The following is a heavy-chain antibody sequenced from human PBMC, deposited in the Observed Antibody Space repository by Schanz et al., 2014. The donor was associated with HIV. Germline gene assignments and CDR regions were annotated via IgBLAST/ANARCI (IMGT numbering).Heavy chain of an antibody. V-gene: IGHV3-9*01. CDR3: AKETEQLRYLGYFDY. J-gene: IGHJ4*02. Sequence: EVQLVESGGGLVQPGRSLRLSCAGSGFTFGNYAMHWVRQAPGKGLEWVSGISWNSGSIGYADSVKGRFTISRDNAKNSLYLQMNSLRAEDTALYYCAKETEQLRYLGYFDYWGQGTLVTVSS. CDR1: GFTFGNYA. D-gene: IGHD3-9*01. CDR2: ISWNSGSI.